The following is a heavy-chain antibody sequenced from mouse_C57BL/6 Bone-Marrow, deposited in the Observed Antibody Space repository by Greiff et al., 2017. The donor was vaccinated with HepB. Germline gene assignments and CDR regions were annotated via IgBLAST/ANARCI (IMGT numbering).Heavy chain of an antibody. CDR3: ARTYYYGSSYWYFDV. D-gene: IGHD1-1*01. CDR1: GYSITSGYY. J-gene: IGHJ1*03. V-gene: IGHV3-6*01. CDR2: ISYDGSN. Sequence: EVKLMESGPGLVKPSQSLSLTCSVTGYSITSGYYWNWIRQFPGNKLEWMGYISYDGSNKYNPSLKNRISITRDTSKNQFFLKLNSVTTEDTATYYCARTYYYGSSYWYFDVWGTGTTVTVSS.